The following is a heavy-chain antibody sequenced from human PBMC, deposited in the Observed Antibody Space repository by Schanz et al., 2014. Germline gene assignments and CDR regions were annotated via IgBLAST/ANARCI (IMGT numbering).Heavy chain of an antibody. CDR2: ISTSNGNT. V-gene: IGHV1-18*01. Sequence: QVQVVQSGAEVKKPGASVKVSCKASGYNITSNDVTWVRQAPGQGLEWMGWISTSNGNTNYAQKLQGRVTMTRDTSTSTVYMELSSLRSEDTAVYYCATGKGDILTGRYWGHGTLVTVSS. CDR1: GYNITSND. CDR3: ATGKGDILTGRY. D-gene: IGHD3-9*01. J-gene: IGHJ4*01.